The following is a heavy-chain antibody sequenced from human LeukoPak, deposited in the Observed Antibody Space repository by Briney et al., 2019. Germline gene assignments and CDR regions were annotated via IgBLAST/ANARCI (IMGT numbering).Heavy chain of an antibody. CDR2: ITNTGGTT. Sequence: PGGSLRLSCAASGFTFSSYAMSWVRQAPGKGLEWVSGITNTGGTTYYGDSAKGRFTISRDNSKNTLYLQMNSLRAEDTAVYYCAKVRRTYYYGSGSSPLYFDYWGQGTLVTVSS. D-gene: IGHD3-10*01. J-gene: IGHJ4*02. V-gene: IGHV3-23*01. CDR3: AKVRRTYYYGSGSSPLYFDY. CDR1: GFTFSSYA.